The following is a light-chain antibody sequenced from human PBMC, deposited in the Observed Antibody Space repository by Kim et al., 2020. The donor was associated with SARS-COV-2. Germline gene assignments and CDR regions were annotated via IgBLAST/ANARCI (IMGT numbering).Light chain of an antibody. CDR1: SSNIGSNT. CDR3: TAWDDRLSGREV. Sequence: QSVLTQPPSASGTPGQRVTISCSGSSSNIGSNTVNWYQQLPGTAPKLLIYTNNQRPSGVPDRFAGSKSGTSASLAISGLQSEYEADYYCTAWDDRLSGREVFGGGTKLTVL. J-gene: IGLJ3*02. CDR2: TNN. V-gene: IGLV1-44*01.